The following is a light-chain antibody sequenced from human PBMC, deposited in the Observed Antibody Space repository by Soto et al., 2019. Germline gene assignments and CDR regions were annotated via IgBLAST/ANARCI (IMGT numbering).Light chain of an antibody. Sequence: QPVLTQPPSASGTPGQRVTISCSGSSSNIGSNYVYWYQQLPGTAPKLLIYRNNHRPSGVPDRFSGSKSGTSAALAISGLRSEDEADYYCAAWDDSLSGVVFGGGTKVTVL. CDR1: SSNIGSNY. CDR2: RNN. V-gene: IGLV1-47*01. J-gene: IGLJ2*01. CDR3: AAWDDSLSGVV.